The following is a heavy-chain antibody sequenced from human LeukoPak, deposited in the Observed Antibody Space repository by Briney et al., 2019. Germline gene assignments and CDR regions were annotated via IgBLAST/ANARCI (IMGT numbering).Heavy chain of an antibody. V-gene: IGHV1-18*04. Sequence: GASVKVSCKASGYTFNTYGISWARQAPGQGLEWMGWINAYNGDTNHAQKFQGRVTMTTDTSTTTAYMELGSLRSDDTAVYYCARDGSGHWFDPWGQGTLVTVSS. CDR1: GYTFNTYG. CDR3: ARDGSGHWFDP. J-gene: IGHJ5*02. D-gene: IGHD6-25*01. CDR2: INAYNGDT.